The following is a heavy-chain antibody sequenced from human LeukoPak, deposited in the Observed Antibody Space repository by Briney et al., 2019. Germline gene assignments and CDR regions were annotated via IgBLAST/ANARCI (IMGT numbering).Heavy chain of an antibody. Sequence: GGSLRLSCAASGFTFSSYAMHWVRQAPGKGLEWVAVISYDGSNKYYADSVKGRFTISRDNSKNTLYLQMNSLRAEDTAVYYCARDYTDLLDAFDIWDQGTMVTVSS. V-gene: IGHV3-30-3*01. CDR2: ISYDGSNK. CDR3: ARDYTDLLDAFDI. J-gene: IGHJ3*02. CDR1: GFTFSSYA. D-gene: IGHD3-16*01.